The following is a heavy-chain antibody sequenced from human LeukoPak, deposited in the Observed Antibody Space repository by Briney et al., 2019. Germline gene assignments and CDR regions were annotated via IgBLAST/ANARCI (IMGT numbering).Heavy chain of an antibody. Sequence: PSQTLSLTCTVSGGSISSGDYYLSWIRQPPRKGLEGVGYIYYSGSTYYNPSLKSRVTISVDTSKNQFSLKLSSVTAADTAVYYCARDVSALGYSYGIWGQGTLVTVAS. J-gene: IGHJ4*02. D-gene: IGHD5-18*01. CDR3: ARDVSALGYSYGI. V-gene: IGHV4-30-4*08. CDR2: IYYSGST. CDR1: GGSISSGDYY.